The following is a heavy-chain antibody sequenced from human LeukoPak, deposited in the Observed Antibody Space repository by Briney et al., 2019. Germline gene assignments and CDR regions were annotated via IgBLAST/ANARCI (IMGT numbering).Heavy chain of an antibody. V-gene: IGHV3-7*01. CDR2: IKKDGTEK. CDR1: GFTFSSYW. D-gene: IGHD3-10*01. J-gene: IGHJ4*02. CDR3: TGSESYYNKFDN. Sequence: GGSLRLSCAASGFTFSSYWMSWVRQAPGKGLEWVANIKKDGTEKKYVDSVKGRFTISRDNAKNSVYLQMNSLRAEDTAVYYCTGSESYYNKFDNWGQGTLVTVSS.